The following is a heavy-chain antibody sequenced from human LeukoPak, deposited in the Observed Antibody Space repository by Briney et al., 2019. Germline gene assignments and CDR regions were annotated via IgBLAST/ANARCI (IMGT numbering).Heavy chain of an antibody. CDR1: GFTFNNYW. CDR2: INNDGSSA. J-gene: IGHJ4*02. CDR3: ARDTRTFDY. Sequence: GGSLRLSCAASGFTFNNYWIHWVRQVPGKGLVWVSRINNDGSSASYVDSVKGRFTISRDNAKNSLFLQMNSLRAEDTAVYYCARDTRTFDYWGQGTLVTVSS. V-gene: IGHV3-74*01. D-gene: IGHD1-26*01.